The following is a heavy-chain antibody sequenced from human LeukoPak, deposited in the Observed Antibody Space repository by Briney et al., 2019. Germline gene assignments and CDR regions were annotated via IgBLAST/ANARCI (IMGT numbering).Heavy chain of an antibody. CDR1: GFTFSSYG. V-gene: IGHV3-23*01. CDR3: APRVVGSAPFDY. D-gene: IGHD2-15*01. Sequence: GRSLRLSCAASGFTFSSYGMHWVRQAPGKGLEWVSAISGSTGRTYYADSVKGRFTISRDNSKNTLYLQMNNLRAEDTAVYYCAPRVVGSAPFDYWGQGTLVTVSS. J-gene: IGHJ4*02. CDR2: ISGSTGRT.